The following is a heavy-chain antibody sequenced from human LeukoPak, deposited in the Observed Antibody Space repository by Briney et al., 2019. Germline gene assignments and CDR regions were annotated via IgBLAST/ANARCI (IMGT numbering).Heavy chain of an antibody. CDR1: GGSFSGYY. CDR2: INHSGST. J-gene: IGHJ4*02. V-gene: IGHV4-34*01. CDR3: ASGYSSGLVGY. D-gene: IGHD6-19*01. Sequence: SETLSLTCAVYGGSFSGYYWSWIRQPPGKGLEWIGEINHSGSTNYNPSLKSRATISVDTSKNQFSLKLSSVTAADTAVYYCASGYSSGLVGYWGQGTLVTVSS.